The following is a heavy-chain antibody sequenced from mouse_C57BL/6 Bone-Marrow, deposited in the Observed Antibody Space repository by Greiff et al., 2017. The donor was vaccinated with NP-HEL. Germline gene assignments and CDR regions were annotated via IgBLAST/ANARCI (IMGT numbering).Heavy chain of an antibody. CDR2: IDPSDSYT. CDR1: GYTFTSYW. Sequence: VQLQQPGAELVMPGASVKLSCKASGYTFTSYWMHWVKQRPGQGLEWIGEIDPSDSYTNYNQKFKGKSTLTVDKSSSTAYMQLSSLTSEDSAVYYCARGPDYFDYWGQGTTLTVSS. J-gene: IGHJ2*01. V-gene: IGHV1-69*01. CDR3: ARGPDYFDY.